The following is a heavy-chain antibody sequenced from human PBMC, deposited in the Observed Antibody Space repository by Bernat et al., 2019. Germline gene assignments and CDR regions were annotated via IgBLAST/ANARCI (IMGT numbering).Heavy chain of an antibody. Sequence: EVHLVESGGGLVQPGGSLRLSCAASGFTFSTYWMSWVRQAPGKGLEWVGNIKQDGGEKYYVDSVKGRFTISRDNAQNSLYLQMNSLRAEDTAVYYCARGSGSFDYWGQGTLVTVSS. CDR3: ARGSGSFDY. D-gene: IGHD5-12*01. CDR1: GFTFSTYW. V-gene: IGHV3-7*03. J-gene: IGHJ4*02. CDR2: IKQDGGEK.